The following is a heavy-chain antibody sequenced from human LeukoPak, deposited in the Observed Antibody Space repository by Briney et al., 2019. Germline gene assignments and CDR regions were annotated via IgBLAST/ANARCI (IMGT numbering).Heavy chain of an antibody. Sequence: SVKVSCKASGGTFSSYAISWVRQAPGQGLEWMGGIIPIFGTANYAQKFQGRVTITADESTSTAYMELSSLRSEDTAVYYCARGGGDFWSGYPSHPQPYYYYMDVWGKGTTVTVSS. D-gene: IGHD3-3*01. CDR2: IIPIFGTA. J-gene: IGHJ6*03. CDR1: GGTFSSYA. V-gene: IGHV1-69*13. CDR3: ARGGGDFWSGYPSHPQPYYYYMDV.